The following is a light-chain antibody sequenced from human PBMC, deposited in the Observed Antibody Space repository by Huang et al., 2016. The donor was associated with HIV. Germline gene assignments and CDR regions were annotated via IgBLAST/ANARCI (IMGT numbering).Light chain of an antibody. J-gene: IGKJ4*01. CDR2: GSS. CDR3: HQYNNWLLS. CDR1: RSVSSN. V-gene: IGKV3-15*01. Sequence: IVMTQSPATLSVSPGERVTLSCRANRSVSSNLDWYQQRPGQAPRLLIYGSSTRAPGIPARFSGSGSGTDFSRTISSLQSEDFALYYCHQYNNWLLSFGGGTRVDIE.